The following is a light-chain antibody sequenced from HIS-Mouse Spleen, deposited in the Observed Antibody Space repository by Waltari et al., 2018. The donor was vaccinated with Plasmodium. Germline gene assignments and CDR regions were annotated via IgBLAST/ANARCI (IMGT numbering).Light chain of an antibody. V-gene: IGLV3-9*01. CDR2: RDS. J-gene: IGLJ3*02. CDR3: QVWDSSTV. CDR1: NSGSKN. Sequence: SYELTQPLSVSVALGQTARINCGGTNSGSKNVHWYQQKPGQAPVLVIHRDSNRPSGIPERFSGSNSGNTATLTISRAQAGDEADYYCQVWDSSTVFGGGTKLTVL.